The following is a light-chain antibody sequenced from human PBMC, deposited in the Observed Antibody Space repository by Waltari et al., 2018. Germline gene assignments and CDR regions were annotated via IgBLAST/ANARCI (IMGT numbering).Light chain of an antibody. V-gene: IGKV1-39*01. Sequence: DIKMTQSPSSLSASVGDRVTITCRASQSIDIYLNWYQQKPGKAPNLLIYAASTLQSGVPSRFSVSGYGTDFTLTISNLQPEDFATYYCQQSYTTPRTFGQGTKVEIK. CDR3: QQSYTTPRT. J-gene: IGKJ1*01. CDR1: QSIDIY. CDR2: AAS.